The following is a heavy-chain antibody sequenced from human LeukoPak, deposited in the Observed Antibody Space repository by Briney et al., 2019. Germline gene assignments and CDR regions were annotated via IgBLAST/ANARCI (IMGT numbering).Heavy chain of an antibody. Sequence: GGSLRLSCAASGFTFSNYGMHWVRQAPGKGLEWVAVITYDGSDKYYADSVKGRFTISRDNSKNTLYLQMNSLRAEDTAVYYCATDSSSWYYGVDVWGQGTTVTVSS. D-gene: IGHD6-13*01. CDR2: ITYDGSDK. J-gene: IGHJ6*02. CDR3: ATDSSSWYYGVDV. CDR1: GFTFSNYG. V-gene: IGHV3-30*03.